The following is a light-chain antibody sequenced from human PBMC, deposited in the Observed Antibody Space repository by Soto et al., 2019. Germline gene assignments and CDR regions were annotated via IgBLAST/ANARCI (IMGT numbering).Light chain of an antibody. Sequence: DVQMTQSPSSLSASVGDRVTITCRASQSISSYLNWYQQKPGKAPKLLIYAASSLQSGVPSRFSGSGSGTHFPLTISSLQPEDFATYYCQQSYSTPYTFGQGTKLEIK. CDR1: QSISSY. CDR2: AAS. V-gene: IGKV1-39*01. CDR3: QQSYSTPYT. J-gene: IGKJ2*01.